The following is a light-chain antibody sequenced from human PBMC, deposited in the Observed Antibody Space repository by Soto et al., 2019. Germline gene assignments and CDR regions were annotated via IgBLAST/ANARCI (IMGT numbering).Light chain of an antibody. CDR1: SSNIGRNY. V-gene: IGLV1-51*02. CDR2: ETT. CDR3: GTWDSSLSAPFV. Sequence: QSVLTQPPSVSAAPGQTVIISCSGSSSNIGRNYVSWYQHLPGTAPKLLIFETTKRPSGIPDRFSGSKSGTSATLGITGLQTGDEADYYCGTWDSSLSAPFVFGTGTKLTVL. J-gene: IGLJ1*01.